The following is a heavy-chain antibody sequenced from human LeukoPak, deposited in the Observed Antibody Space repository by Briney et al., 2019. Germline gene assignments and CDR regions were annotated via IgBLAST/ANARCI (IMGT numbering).Heavy chain of an antibody. V-gene: IGHV3-48*04. Sequence: GGALRLSCAASGFTLRSYTMKWVRHAPGKGLEWVSYISSSSSTIYYADSVKGRFTVSRDNAKDSLYLQMNSLRAEDTAVYYCARLTRYAGDPWGQGTLVIVSP. D-gene: IGHD3-9*01. CDR1: GFTLRSYT. CDR3: ARLTRYAGDP. J-gene: IGHJ5*02. CDR2: ISSSSSTI.